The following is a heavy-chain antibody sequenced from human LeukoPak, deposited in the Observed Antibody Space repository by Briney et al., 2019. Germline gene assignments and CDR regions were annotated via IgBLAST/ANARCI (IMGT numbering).Heavy chain of an antibody. J-gene: IGHJ3*02. V-gene: IGHV3-15*01. D-gene: IGHD2-15*01. Sequence: GGSLRLSCAASGFTFSNAWMSWVRQAPGKGLEWVGRIKSKTDGGTTDYAAPVKGRFTISRDDSKNTLYLQMNSLKTEDTAVYYCTTGGYCSGGSCYPNDAFDIWGQGTMVTVSS. CDR1: GFTFSNAW. CDR2: IKSKTDGGTT. CDR3: TTGGYCSGGSCYPNDAFDI.